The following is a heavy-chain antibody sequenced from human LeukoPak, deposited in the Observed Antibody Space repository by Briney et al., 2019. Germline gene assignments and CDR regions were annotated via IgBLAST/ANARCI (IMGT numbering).Heavy chain of an antibody. V-gene: IGHV3-20*04. CDR2: INWSGGST. J-gene: IGHJ4*02. CDR3: VPNLNEDDY. CDR1: GFTFDDYG. D-gene: IGHD2-8*01. Sequence: TGGSLRLSCAASGFTFDDYGMSWVRQAPGKGLEWVSGINWSGGSTGYADSVKGRFTISRDNAKNSLYLQMKSLRAEDTALYYVVPNLNEDDYWGQGTLVTVSS.